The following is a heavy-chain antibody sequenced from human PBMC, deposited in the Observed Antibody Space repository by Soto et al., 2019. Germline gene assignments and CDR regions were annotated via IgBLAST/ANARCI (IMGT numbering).Heavy chain of an antibody. D-gene: IGHD6-6*01. CDR3: ARAPKVSGSAQTRPDF. CDR1: SGSLSCYY. CDR2: ISPSGTT. V-gene: IGHV4-34*01. J-gene: IGHJ4*02. Sequence: SETLSLTCSLYSGSLSCYYWSWIRQPPGKGLEWIGEISPSGTTNYSPSLKSRVSISVDTSKNQFSLNLTSLTAADTAVYYCARAPKVSGSAQTRPDFWGQGSLVTSPQ.